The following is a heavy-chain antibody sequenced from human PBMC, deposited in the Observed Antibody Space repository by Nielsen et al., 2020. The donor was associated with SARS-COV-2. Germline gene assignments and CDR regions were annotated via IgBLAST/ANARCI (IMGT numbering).Heavy chain of an antibody. D-gene: IGHD1-26*01. V-gene: IGHV3-30-3*01. CDR1: GFTFSSYA. CDR3: ARFHSGSAHYYYGMDV. J-gene: IGHJ6*02. CDR2: ISYDGSNK. Sequence: GESLKISCAASGFTFSSYAMHWVRQAPGKGLEWVAVISYDGSNKYYADSVKGRFTISRDNSKNTLYLQMNSLRAEDTAVYYCARFHSGSAHYYYGMDVWGQGTTVTVSS.